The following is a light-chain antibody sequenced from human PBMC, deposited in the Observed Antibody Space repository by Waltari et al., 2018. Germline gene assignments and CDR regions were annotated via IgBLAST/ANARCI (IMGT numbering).Light chain of an antibody. CDR1: QKIRTY. CDR2: GAS. Sequence: DIQMTQSPSSLSASIGDTITVTCRASQKIRTYLNLYQQKPAKAPKPRIFGASSLPRGVPSRFSGSASGTEFTLTITNLQPDDFATYFCQQSFSSPWTFGQGTTV. CDR3: QQSFSSPWT. J-gene: IGKJ1*01. V-gene: IGKV1-39*01.